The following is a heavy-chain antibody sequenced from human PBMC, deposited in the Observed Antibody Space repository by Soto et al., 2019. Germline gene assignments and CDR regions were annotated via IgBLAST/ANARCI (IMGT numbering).Heavy chain of an antibody. D-gene: IGHD6-19*01. CDR1: GFSLSTSGVG. CDR2: IYWDDDK. J-gene: IGHJ5*02. V-gene: IGHV2-5*02. CDR3: AHSVMKWLVRENWFDP. Sequence: QITLKESGPTLVKPTQTLTLTCTFSGFSLSTSGVGVGWIRQPPGKALEWLALIYWDDDKRYSPSLKSRLTITKDTSKNQVVLTMTNMDPVDTATYYCAHSVMKWLVRENWFDPWGQGTLVTVSS.